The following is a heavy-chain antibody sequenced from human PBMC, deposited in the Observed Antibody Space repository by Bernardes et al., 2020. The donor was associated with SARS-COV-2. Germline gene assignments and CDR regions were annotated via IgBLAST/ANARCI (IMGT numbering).Heavy chain of an antibody. Sequence: GGSLRLSCAASGFTFSSYSMNWVRQAPGKGLEWVSSISSSSSYIYYADSVKGRFTISRDNAKNSLYLQMNSLRAEDTAVYYCASGRRYSYGPLLDYWGQGTLVTVSS. J-gene: IGHJ4*02. CDR1: GFTFSSYS. D-gene: IGHD5-18*01. CDR2: ISSSSSYI. V-gene: IGHV3-21*01. CDR3: ASGRRYSYGPLLDY.